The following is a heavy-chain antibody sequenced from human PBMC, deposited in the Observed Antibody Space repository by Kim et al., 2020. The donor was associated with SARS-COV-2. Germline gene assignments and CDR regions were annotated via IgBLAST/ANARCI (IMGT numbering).Heavy chain of an antibody. J-gene: IGHJ5*02. D-gene: IGHD1-26*01. CDR1: GGSISSYY. CDR2: IYYSGST. V-gene: IGHV4-59*01. CDR3: ARVSIVGATSFWFDP. Sequence: SETLSLTCTVSGGSISSYYWSWIRQPPGKGLEWIGYIYYSGSTNYNPSLKSRVTISVDTSKNQFSLKLSSVTAADTAVYYCARVSIVGATSFWFDPWGQGTLVTVSS.